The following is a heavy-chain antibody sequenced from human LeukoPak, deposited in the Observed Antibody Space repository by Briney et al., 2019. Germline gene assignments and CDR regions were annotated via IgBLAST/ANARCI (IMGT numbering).Heavy chain of an antibody. CDR1: GFTFSSYS. J-gene: IGHJ4*02. V-gene: IGHV3-21*01. Sequence: GGSLRLSXAASGFTFSSYSMNWVRQAPGKGLEWVSSISSSSSYIYYADSVKGRFTISRDNAKNSLYLQMNSLRAEDTAVYYCARDDGIQLWLQGQFDYWGQGTLVTVSS. CDR2: ISSSSSYI. CDR3: ARDDGIQLWLQGQFDY. D-gene: IGHD5-18*01.